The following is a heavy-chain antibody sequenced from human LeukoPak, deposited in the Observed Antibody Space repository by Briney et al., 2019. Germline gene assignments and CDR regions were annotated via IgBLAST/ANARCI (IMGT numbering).Heavy chain of an antibody. J-gene: IGHJ4*02. V-gene: IGHV6-1*01. Sequence: SQNLSLTCAISGDSVSSNSAAWNWIRQSPSRGLEWLGRTYYRSKWYNTYAVSLKSRISINPDTSKNQFSLQLNSVTPEDTAVYYCARDGGGGDDLFDYWGQGTLVTVSS. D-gene: IGHD5-12*01. CDR2: TYYRSKWYN. CDR1: GDSVSSNSAA. CDR3: ARDGGGGDDLFDY.